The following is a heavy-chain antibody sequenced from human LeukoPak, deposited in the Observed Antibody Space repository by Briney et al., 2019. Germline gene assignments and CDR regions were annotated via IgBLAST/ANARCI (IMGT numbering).Heavy chain of an antibody. CDR1: VGTFSKYT. V-gene: IGHV1-69*02. CDR2: KILILGIA. CDR3: ARPMPGWSSSSWYVGY. D-gene: IGHD6-13*01. J-gene: IGHJ4*02. Sequence: SAVTVSSKAYVGTFSKYTMSWVRQAPEPGREWLGVKILILGIANCAQKFQGRVTITADKSTSTAYMELRRLRSEGTAVYYCARPMPGWSSSSWYVGYWGQGTLVTVSS.